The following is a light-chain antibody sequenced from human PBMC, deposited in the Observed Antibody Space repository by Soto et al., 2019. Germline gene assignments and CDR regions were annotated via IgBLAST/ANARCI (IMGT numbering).Light chain of an antibody. Sequence: QSALDQPPSASGSPGQSVTISCTGTSSDVGGYNYVSWYQQHPGKAPKLMIYEVSKRPSGVPDRFSGSKSGNTASLTVSGLQAEDEADYYCSSYAGSNNFPYVFGTGTKVTVL. CDR1: SSDVGGYNY. V-gene: IGLV2-8*01. J-gene: IGLJ1*01. CDR3: SSYAGSNNFPYV. CDR2: EVS.